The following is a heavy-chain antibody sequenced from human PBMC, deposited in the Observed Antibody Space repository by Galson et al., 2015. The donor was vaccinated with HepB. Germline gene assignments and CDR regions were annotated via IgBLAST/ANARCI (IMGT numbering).Heavy chain of an antibody. V-gene: IGHV3-73*01. CDR1: GFTFSGSA. CDR3: TSPTYCSGGSCYVDY. J-gene: IGHJ4*02. Sequence: SLRLSCAASGFTFSGSAMHWVRQASGKGLEWVGRIRSKANSYATAYAASVKGRFTISRDDSKNTAYLQMNSLKTEDTAVYYYTSPTYCSGGSCYVDYWGQGTLVTVSS. D-gene: IGHD2-15*01. CDR2: IRSKANSYAT.